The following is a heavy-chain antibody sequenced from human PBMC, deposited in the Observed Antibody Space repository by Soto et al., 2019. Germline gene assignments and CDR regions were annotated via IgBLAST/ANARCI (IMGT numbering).Heavy chain of an antibody. CDR2: ISAYNGNT. V-gene: IGHV1-18*04. D-gene: IGHD2-2*01. CDR3: ARADGWYCSSTSCHFDY. J-gene: IGHJ4*02. Sequence: GASVKVSCKASGYTFTSYGISWVRQAPGQGLEWMGWISAYNGNTNYAQKLQGRVTMTTDTSTSTAYMELRSLRSDDTAVYYCARADGWYCSSTSCHFDYWGQGTLVTVS. CDR1: GYTFTSYG.